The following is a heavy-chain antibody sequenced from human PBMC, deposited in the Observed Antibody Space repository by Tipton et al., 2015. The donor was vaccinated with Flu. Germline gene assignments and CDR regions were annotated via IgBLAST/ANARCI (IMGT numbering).Heavy chain of an antibody. CDR3: ARGQGNSGWRYFDY. D-gene: IGHD6-19*01. Sequence: TLSLTCTVSGGSISSYYWSWIRQPAGKGLEWIGRIYTSGSTNYNPSLKSRVTMSVDTSKNQFSLKLSSMTAADTAVYYCARGQGNSGWRYFDYWGQGTLVTVSS. CDR2: IYTSGST. J-gene: IGHJ4*02. CDR1: GGSISSYY. V-gene: IGHV4-4*07.